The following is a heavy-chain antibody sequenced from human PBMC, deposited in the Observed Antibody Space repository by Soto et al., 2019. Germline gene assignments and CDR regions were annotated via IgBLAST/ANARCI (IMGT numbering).Heavy chain of an antibody. J-gene: IGHJ4*02. CDR1: GDSVSSNSAA. V-gene: IGHV6-1*01. D-gene: IGHD1-26*01. Sequence: SQTLSLTCAISGDSVSSNSAAWNWLRQSPSRGLEWLGGTYYRSKWYNDYAVSVESRITINPDTSKNHFSLQLNFVTPEDTAVYFCARGEQYSGRIFDYWGQGTLVTVSS. CDR3: ARGEQYSGRIFDY. CDR2: TYYRSKWYN.